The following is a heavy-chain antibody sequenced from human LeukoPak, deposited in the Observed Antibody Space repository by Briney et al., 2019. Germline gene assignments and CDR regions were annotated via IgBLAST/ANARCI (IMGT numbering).Heavy chain of an antibody. D-gene: IGHD2-2*01. V-gene: IGHV3-48*04. CDR3: ARDTRGESDY. J-gene: IGHJ4*02. CDR2: ISSSSDTI. CDR1: GFTFSSYG. Sequence: GGSLRLSCAASGFTFSSYGMHWVRQAPGKGLEWVSYISSSSDTIYYADSVKGRFTISRDNAKKSLYLQMNSLRAEDTAVYYCARDTRGESDYWGQGTLVTVSS.